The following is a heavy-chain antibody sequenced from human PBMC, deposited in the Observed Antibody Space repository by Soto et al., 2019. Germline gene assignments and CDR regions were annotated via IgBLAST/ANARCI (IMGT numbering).Heavy chain of an antibody. Sequence: GGSLRLSCAASRFIFSSNDFHWVRQATGKSLEWVAAIGTGGDTYYPDSVKGRFTISRENAKNSLYLQMNSLRDGDTAVYYCAREGRRTTYDTFDLWGQGTMVTVSS. CDR2: IGTGGDT. CDR3: AREGRRTTYDTFDL. D-gene: IGHD4-4*01. J-gene: IGHJ3*01. CDR1: RFIFSSND. V-gene: IGHV3-13*01.